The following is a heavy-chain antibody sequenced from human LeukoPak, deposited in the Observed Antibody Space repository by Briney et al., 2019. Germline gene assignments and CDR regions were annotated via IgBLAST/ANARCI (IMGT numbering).Heavy chain of an antibody. CDR2: IYNDGRT. V-gene: IGHV3-23*03. J-gene: IGHJ3*02. CDR1: GFTFSSYA. CDR3: AGDMTTVTPRHAFDI. Sequence: PGGSLRLSCAASGFTFSSYAMSWVRQAPRKGLEWVSVIYNDGRTSYADSVKGRFTISRDNSKNTLYLQMNSLRAEDTAVYYCAGDMTTVTPRHAFDIWGQGTMVTVSS. D-gene: IGHD4-17*01.